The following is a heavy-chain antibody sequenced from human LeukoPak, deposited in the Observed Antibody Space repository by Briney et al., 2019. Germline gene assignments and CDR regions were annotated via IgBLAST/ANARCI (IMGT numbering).Heavy chain of an antibody. V-gene: IGHV4-59*01. Sequence: PSETLSLTCTVSGGPISSYYWSWIRQPPGKGLEWIGYIYYSGSTNYNPSLKSRVTISVDTSKNQFSLKLSSVTAADTAVYYCAREWQQLEGFDIWGQGTMVTVSS. CDR1: GGPISSYY. J-gene: IGHJ3*02. D-gene: IGHD6-13*01. CDR3: AREWQQLEGFDI. CDR2: IYYSGST.